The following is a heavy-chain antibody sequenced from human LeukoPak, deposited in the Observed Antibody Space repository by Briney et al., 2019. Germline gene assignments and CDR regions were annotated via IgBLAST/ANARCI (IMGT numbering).Heavy chain of an antibody. Sequence: PGGSLRLSCTVSGFSLSSYAMSWVRRAPGKGLEWVSYISSSGSTIYYADSVKGRFTISRDNAKNSLYLQMNSLRAEDTAAYYCAKFAQRYCSGGSCHPFDYWGQGTLVTVSS. CDR3: AKFAQRYCSGGSCHPFDY. CDR2: ISSSGSTI. J-gene: IGHJ4*02. CDR1: GFSLSSYA. D-gene: IGHD2-15*01. V-gene: IGHV3-48*04.